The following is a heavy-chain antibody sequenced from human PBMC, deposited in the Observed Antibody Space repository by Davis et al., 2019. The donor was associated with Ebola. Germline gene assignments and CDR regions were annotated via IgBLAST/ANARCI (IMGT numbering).Heavy chain of an antibody. J-gene: IGHJ5*02. CDR2: INHSGST. CDR1: GGSFSGYY. D-gene: IGHD6-6*01. CDR3: ARGYRAARLVSCWFDP. Sequence: PSETLSLTCAVYGGSFSGYYWSWIRQSPGKGLEWIGEINHSGSTNYNPSLKSRVTISVDTSKNQFSLKLSSVTAADTAVYYCARGYRAARLVSCWFDPWGQGTLVTVSS. V-gene: IGHV4-34*01.